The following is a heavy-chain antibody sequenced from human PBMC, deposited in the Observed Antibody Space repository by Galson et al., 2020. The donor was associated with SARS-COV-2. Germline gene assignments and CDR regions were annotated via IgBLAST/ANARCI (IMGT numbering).Heavy chain of an antibody. CDR2: IYWDDDK. D-gene: IGHD6-13*01. V-gene: IGHV2-5*02. CDR3: AHFKSATDSFDY. CDR1: GFSLTTSGVG. J-gene: IGHJ4*02. Sequence: SGPTLVKPTQTLTLTCTFSGFSLTTSGVGVGWIRQPPGKALEWLALIYWDDDKRYSPSLKSRLTITKDTPKIQVVLTMTNMDPVDTATYYCAHFKSATDSFDYWGQGTLVTVSS.